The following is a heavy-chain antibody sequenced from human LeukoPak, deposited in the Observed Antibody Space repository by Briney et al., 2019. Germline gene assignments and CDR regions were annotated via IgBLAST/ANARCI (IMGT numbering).Heavy chain of an antibody. Sequence: PGGSLRLSCAASGFSFSHHAMPWVRQSPGKGLEWVALVWYDGSNKYYADSVKGRFTNSRDNSKNSLYLQMDSLRAEDTAVYYCARDYDTNPYYADYWGQGTLVTVSS. CDR2: VWYDGSNK. V-gene: IGHV3-33*01. D-gene: IGHD3-10*01. CDR1: GFSFSHHA. J-gene: IGHJ4*02. CDR3: ARDYDTNPYYADY.